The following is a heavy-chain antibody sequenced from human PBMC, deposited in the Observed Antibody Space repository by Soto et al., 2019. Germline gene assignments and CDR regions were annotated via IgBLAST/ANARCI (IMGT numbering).Heavy chain of an antibody. J-gene: IGHJ6*02. V-gene: IGHV4-59*01. D-gene: IGHD1-20*01. CDR3: ARYKSNYYYGMYV. Sequence: SETLSLTCTVSGGSISSYYWSWIRQPPGKGLEWIGYIYYSGITNYNPSLKSRVTISVDTSKNQFSLKLSSVTAADTAVYYCARYKSNYYYGMYVWGQGTTVTVSS. CDR1: GGSISSYY. CDR2: IYYSGIT.